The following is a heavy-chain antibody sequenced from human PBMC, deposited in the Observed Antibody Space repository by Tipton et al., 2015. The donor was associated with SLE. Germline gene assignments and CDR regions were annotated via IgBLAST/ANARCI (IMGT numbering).Heavy chain of an antibody. Sequence: GSLRLSCAASGFTFGNAWMSWVRQAPGKGLEWVGRIKSKTDGGTTDYAAPVKGRFTISRDDSKNTLYLQMNSLKTEDTAVYYCTTDPTVTTFLFFDYWGQGTLVTVSS. CDR1: GFTFGNAW. CDR2: IKSKTDGGTT. J-gene: IGHJ4*02. CDR3: TTDPTVTTFLFFDY. V-gene: IGHV3-15*01. D-gene: IGHD4-17*01.